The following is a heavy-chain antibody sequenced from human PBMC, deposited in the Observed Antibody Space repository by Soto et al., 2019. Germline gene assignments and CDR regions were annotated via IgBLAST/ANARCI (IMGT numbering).Heavy chain of an antibody. CDR2: ISANDGET. V-gene: IGHV1-18*01. CDR3: ARDGMATVDHYFYGMDV. D-gene: IGHD4-4*01. J-gene: IGHJ6*02. Sequence: QIHLVQSGGEVKKTGASVRVSCKASGYFFTSYAIGWVRQAPGQGLEWMGWISANDGETYYAPKLQDRLTMNTDTSTSTAYMELRRLRSDDTAVYYCARDGMATVDHYFYGMDVWGQGTTVIVSS. CDR1: GYFFTSYA.